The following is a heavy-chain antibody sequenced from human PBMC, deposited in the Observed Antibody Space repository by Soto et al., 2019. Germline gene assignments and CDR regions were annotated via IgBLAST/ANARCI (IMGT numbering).Heavy chain of an antibody. CDR3: AKDVGYSTGSNNV. CDR2: ISGSGEII. Sequence: QLGGSLRLSCAASGFTFSMCDMNWVRQAPGKGLEWVSVISGSGEIIHYADSVKGRFTISRDNSRNTVHLEMNSLRVEDTALYYCAKDVGYSTGSNNVWGKGTTVTVSS. CDR1: GFTFSMCD. D-gene: IGHD4-4*01. V-gene: IGHV3-23*01. J-gene: IGHJ6*04.